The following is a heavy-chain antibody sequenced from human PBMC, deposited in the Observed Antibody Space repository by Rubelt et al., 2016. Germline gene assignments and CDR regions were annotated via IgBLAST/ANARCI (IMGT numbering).Heavy chain of an antibody. CDR3: AREQLLSDYYYGMDV. Sequence: QVQLQQWGAGLVKPSETLSLTCSVSGGSISSNSYYWGWIRQPPGKGLEWIGSIYCSESTYYSPSFESRVTIYVDTSKNQVSLKLSSVTAADTAVYYCAREQLLSDYYYGMDVWGQGTTVTVSS. CDR2: IYCSEST. V-gene: IGHV4-39*02. J-gene: IGHJ6*02. D-gene: IGHD2-2*01. CDR1: GGSISSNSYY.